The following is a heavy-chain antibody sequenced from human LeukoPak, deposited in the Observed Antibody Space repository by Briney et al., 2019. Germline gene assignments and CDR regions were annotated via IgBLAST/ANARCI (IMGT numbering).Heavy chain of an antibody. CDR1: GFSFSDYG. V-gene: IGHV3-30*03. CDR3: ARDKDGWGIHDF. CDR2: ISYDGSQK. J-gene: IGHJ4*02. D-gene: IGHD3-16*01. Sequence: PGGSLRLSCAASGFSFSDYGLHWVRQAPGKGLEWVVLISYDGSQKNFADSVKGRFTTSRDNSKFTMYLEMNSLRAEDTAVYFCARDKDGWGIHDFWGQGTLVTVSS.